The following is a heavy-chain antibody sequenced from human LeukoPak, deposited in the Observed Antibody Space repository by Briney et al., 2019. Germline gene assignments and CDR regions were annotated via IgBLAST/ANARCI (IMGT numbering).Heavy chain of an antibody. Sequence: IPSETLSLTCAVSGGSISSGGYSWSWIRQPPGKGLEWIGYIYHSGSTYYNPSLKSRVTISVDRSKNQFSLKLSSVTAADTAVYYCARADSSGYYYFDYWGQGTLVTVSS. V-gene: IGHV4-30-2*01. CDR2: IYHSGST. CDR3: ARADSSGYYYFDY. D-gene: IGHD3-22*01. J-gene: IGHJ4*02. CDR1: GGSISSGGYS.